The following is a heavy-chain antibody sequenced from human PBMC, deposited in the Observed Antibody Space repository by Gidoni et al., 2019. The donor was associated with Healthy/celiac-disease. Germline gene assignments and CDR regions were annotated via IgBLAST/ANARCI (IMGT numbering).Heavy chain of an antibody. V-gene: IGHV3-13*01. CDR2: IGTAGDT. D-gene: IGHD3-22*01. J-gene: IGHJ4*02. CDR1: GFTFSSYD. Sequence: EVQLVESGGGLVQPGGSLRLSCAASGFTFSSYDMLWVRPATGKGLEWVSAIGTAGDTYYPGSVKGRFTISRENAKNSLYLQMNSLRAGDTAVYYCARGKYYYDSSGYSLLEYWGQGTLVTVSS. CDR3: ARGKYYYDSSGYSLLEY.